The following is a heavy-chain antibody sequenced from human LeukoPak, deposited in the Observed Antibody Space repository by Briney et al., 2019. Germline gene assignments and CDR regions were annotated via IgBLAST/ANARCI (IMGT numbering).Heavy chain of an antibody. D-gene: IGHD1-26*01. CDR1: GFTFSSYS. Sequence: PGGSLRLSCAASGFTFSSYSMNWVRQAPGKGLEWVSYISSSSSTIYYADSVKGRFTISRDNAKNSLYLQMNSLRAEDTAVYYCARADTSGSYYRVRFDYWGQGTLVTVSS. V-gene: IGHV3-48*01. J-gene: IGHJ4*02. CDR2: ISSSSSTI. CDR3: ARADTSGSYYRVRFDY.